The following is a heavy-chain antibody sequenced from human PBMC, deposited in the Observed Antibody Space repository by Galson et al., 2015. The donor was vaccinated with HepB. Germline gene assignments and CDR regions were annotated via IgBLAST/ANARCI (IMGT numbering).Heavy chain of an antibody. CDR1: GFSLSTSGMC. CDR2: IDWDDDK. Sequence: PALVKPTQTLTLTCTYSGFSLSTSGMCVSWIRQPPGKALEWLARIDWDDDKYYSTSLKTRLTISKDTSKNQVVLTMTNMDPVDTATYYCARIGYYYDSSGYYYDEYYFDYWGQGTLVTVSS. D-gene: IGHD3-22*01. V-gene: IGHV2-70*11. CDR3: ARIGYYYDSSGYYYDEYYFDY. J-gene: IGHJ4*02.